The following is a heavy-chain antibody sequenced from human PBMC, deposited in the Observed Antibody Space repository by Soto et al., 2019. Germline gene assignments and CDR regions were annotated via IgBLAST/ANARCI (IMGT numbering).Heavy chain of an antibody. CDR3: AKVRPDDFWSGPHLYFDY. D-gene: IGHD3-3*01. Sequence: PGGSLRLSCAASGFTFSSYAMSWVRQAPGKGLEWVSAISGSGGSTYYADSVKGRFTISRDNSKNTLYLQMNSLRAEDTAVYYCAKVRPDDFWSGPHLYFDYWGQGTLVTVSS. CDR2: ISGSGGST. J-gene: IGHJ4*02. V-gene: IGHV3-23*01. CDR1: GFTFSSYA.